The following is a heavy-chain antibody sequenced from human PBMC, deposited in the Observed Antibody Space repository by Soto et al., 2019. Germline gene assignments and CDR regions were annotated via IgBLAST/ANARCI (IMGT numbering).Heavy chain of an antibody. V-gene: IGHV4-31*03. D-gene: IGHD2-8*01. CDR1: GGSISSGGYY. Sequence: TLSLTCTVSGGSISSGGYYWSWIRQHPGKGLEWIGYIYYSGSTYYNPSPKSRVTISVDTSKNQFSLKLCSVTAADTAVYYCAREYCTNGVCYTGGIHNWFDPWGQGTLVTVSS. J-gene: IGHJ5*02. CDR3: AREYCTNGVCYTGGIHNWFDP. CDR2: IYYSGST.